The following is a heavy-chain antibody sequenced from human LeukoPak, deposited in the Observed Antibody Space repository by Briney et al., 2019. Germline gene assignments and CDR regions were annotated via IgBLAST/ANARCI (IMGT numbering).Heavy chain of an antibody. CDR2: INPNSGGT. CDR1: GYTFTGYY. D-gene: IGHD3-3*01. CDR3: ARQYYDFWSGYYYYYYMDV. Sequence: ASVKVSCKASGYTFTGYYMHWVRQAPGQGLEWMGWINPNSGGTNYAQKFQGRVTMTRDTSISTACMELSRLRSDDTAVYYCARQYYDFWSGYYYYYYMDVWGKGTTVTVSS. V-gene: IGHV1-2*02. J-gene: IGHJ6*03.